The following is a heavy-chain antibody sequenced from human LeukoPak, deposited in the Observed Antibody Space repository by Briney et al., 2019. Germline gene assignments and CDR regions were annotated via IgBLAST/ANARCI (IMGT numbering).Heavy chain of an antibody. V-gene: IGHV3-30*03. CDR1: GFTFSSYG. J-gene: IGHJ4*02. D-gene: IGHD1-14*01. Sequence: GGSLRLSCAASGFTFSSYGMHWVRQAPGKGLEWVALMSYDGNNKYYADSVKGRFTISRDNAKNSLYLQMNSLRAEDTAVYYCARSLRRARTPTTPSCFDYWGQGTLVTVSS. CDR2: MSYDGNNK. CDR3: ARSLRRARTPTTPSCFDY.